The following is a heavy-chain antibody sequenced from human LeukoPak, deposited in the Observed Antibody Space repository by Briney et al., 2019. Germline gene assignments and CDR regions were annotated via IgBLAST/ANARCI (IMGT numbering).Heavy chain of an antibody. CDR3: AKWRWRQSEYED. V-gene: IGHV3-7*01. CDR2: IKHDGSGK. Sequence: GALRLSCEASGFSFSDHWMGWVRQAPGKGLECVANIKHDGSGKEYVDSVKGRFTISRDNAKNSVYLEMSSLRAEDTAVYYCAKWRWRQSEYEDWGQGTLVTVSS. J-gene: IGHJ4*02. D-gene: IGHD5-24*01. CDR1: GFSFSDHW.